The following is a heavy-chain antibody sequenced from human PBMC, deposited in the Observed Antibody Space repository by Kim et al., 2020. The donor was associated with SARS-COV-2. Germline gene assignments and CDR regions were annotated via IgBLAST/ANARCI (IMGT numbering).Heavy chain of an antibody. CDR1: GFTFSNYG. CDR2: TSFDGSNI. J-gene: IGHJ6*02. Sequence: GGSLRLSCAASGFTFSNYGIHWVRQAPGKGLEWVGVTSFDGSNIYYADSVKGRFNISRDNSKKTVFLQMNSLRAEDTALYYCAKDCYVSGTYYIHTYYYGMDVWGQGTTVTVSS. CDR3: AKDCYVSGTYYIHTYYYGMDV. D-gene: IGHD3-10*01. V-gene: IGHV3-30*18.